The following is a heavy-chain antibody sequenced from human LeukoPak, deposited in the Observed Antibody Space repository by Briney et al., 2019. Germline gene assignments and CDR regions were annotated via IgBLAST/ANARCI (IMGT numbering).Heavy chain of an antibody. Sequence: PSQTLSLTCTVSGGSISSYYWSWIRQPAGKGLEWIGRIYTSGSTNYNPSLKSRVTISVDKSKNQFSLKLSSVTAADTAVYYCVLGYCSGGSCYLPTGPPNLVDHWGQGTLVTVSS. D-gene: IGHD2-15*01. J-gene: IGHJ4*02. CDR3: VLGYCSGGSCYLPTGPPNLVDH. CDR2: IYTSGST. V-gene: IGHV4-4*07. CDR1: GGSISSYY.